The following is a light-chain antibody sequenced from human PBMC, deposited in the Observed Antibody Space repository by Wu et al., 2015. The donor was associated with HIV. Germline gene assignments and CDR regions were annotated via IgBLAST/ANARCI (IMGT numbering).Light chain of an antibody. J-gene: IGKJ1*01. CDR2: GTS. V-gene: IGKV3-15*01. CDR1: QRVGNN. Sequence: ETVMTQSPATLSVSPGEGATLSCRASQRVGNNFAWYQQKPGQAPRLLIFGTSTRATGIPDRFSGSGSGTQFTLTISRLQSEDFAIYYCQQYNNWPPTFGQGTKVEIK. CDR3: QQYNNWPPT.